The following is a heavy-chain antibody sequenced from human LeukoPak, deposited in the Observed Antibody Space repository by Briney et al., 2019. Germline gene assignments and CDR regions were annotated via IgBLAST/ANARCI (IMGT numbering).Heavy chain of an antibody. J-gene: IGHJ4*02. D-gene: IGHD2-2*01. CDR2: IKQDGSEK. V-gene: IGHV3-7*01. CDR3: ASRYCERSSCYYLGVFDY. Sequence: GGSLILSCAASGFTFTFYWMSWVRQAPGKGLEWVANIKQDGSEKYYVDSVKGRFTISRDNAKTSLYLQMNSLRAEDTALYYCASRYCERSSCYYLGVFDYWGQGTLVTVSS. CDR1: GFTFTFYW.